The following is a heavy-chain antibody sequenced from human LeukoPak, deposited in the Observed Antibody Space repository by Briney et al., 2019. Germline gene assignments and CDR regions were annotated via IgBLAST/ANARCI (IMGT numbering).Heavy chain of an antibody. CDR1: GGSINSGDYY. CDR2: INHSGST. Sequence: SQTLSLTCTVSGGSINSGDYYWSWIRQPPGTGLEWIGEINHSGSTNYNPSLKSRVTISVDTSKNQFSLKLSSVTAADTAVYYCARSPSIAARGGVDYWGQGTLVTVSS. CDR3: ARSPSIAARGGVDY. D-gene: IGHD6-6*01. V-gene: IGHV4-30-4*08. J-gene: IGHJ4*02.